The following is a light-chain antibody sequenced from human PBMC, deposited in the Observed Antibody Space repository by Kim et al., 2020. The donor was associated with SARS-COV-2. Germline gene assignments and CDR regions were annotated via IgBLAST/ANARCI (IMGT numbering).Light chain of an antibody. J-gene: IGLJ1*01. CDR2: SNK. Sequence: QGVTSSCSGSRSNIGINPVNWYQRFPGTAPKLVIYSNKERPSGVPDRFSGSKSGTSASLAISGLQSEDEADYYCASWDDSRSGYVFGPGTKVTVL. CDR3: ASWDDSRSGYV. CDR1: RSNIGINP. V-gene: IGLV1-44*01.